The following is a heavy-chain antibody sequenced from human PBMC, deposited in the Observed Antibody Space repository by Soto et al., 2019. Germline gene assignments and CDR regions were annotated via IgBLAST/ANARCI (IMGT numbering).Heavy chain of an antibody. Sequence: QVQLQESGPGLVKPSQTLSLTCTVSGGSISSGGYYWSWIRQHPGKGLEWIGYIYYSGSTYYNPSLNSRVTISVATSKNQFSLKLSSVTAADTAVYYWARDKRWELGYNWFDPWGQGTLVTVSS. CDR3: ARDKRWELGYNWFDP. J-gene: IGHJ5*02. V-gene: IGHV4-31*03. CDR1: GGSISSGGYY. CDR2: IYYSGST. D-gene: IGHD1-26*01.